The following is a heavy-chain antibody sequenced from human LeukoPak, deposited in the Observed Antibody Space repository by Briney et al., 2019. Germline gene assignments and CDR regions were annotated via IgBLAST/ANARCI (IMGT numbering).Heavy chain of an antibody. CDR3: ARVIVTVPGQSDYFDY. V-gene: IGHV3-7*03. CDR2: IRQDGGDK. Sequence: GGSLRLSCATSGFTFSNYWMCWVRQAPGKGLEWVANIRQDGGDKYYADSVKGRFTISRDNAKNSLYLQMNSLRAEDTAVYSCARVIVTVPGQSDYFDYWGRGTLVTFSS. J-gene: IGHJ4*02. CDR1: GFTFSNYW. D-gene: IGHD2/OR15-2a*01.